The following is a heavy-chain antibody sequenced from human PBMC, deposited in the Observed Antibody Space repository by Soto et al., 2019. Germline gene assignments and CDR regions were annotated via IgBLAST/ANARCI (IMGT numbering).Heavy chain of an antibody. CDR1: GFTFTSSA. CDR2: IVVGSGNT. J-gene: IGHJ3*02. D-gene: IGHD3-3*01. CDR3: AAVNLRSGYFFRGSPSFDI. Sequence: VASVKVSCKASGFTFTSSAMQWVRQARGQRLEWIGWIVVGSGNTNYAQKFQERVTITRDMSTSTAYMELSSLRSEDTAVYYCAAVNLRSGYFFRGSPSFDIWGQGTMVTVSS. V-gene: IGHV1-58*02.